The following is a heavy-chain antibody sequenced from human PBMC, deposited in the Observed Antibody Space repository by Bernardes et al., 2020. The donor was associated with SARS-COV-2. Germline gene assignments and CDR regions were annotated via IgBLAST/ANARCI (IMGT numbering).Heavy chain of an antibody. D-gene: IGHD2-2*01. CDR3: ARDHCSSTSCYYYYGMDV. J-gene: IGHJ6*02. Sequence: GRSLRLSCPASGFTFSSYSMNWVRKAPGKGLEWVSSISSSGSYIYFADSVKGRFTISRDNAKNSLYLQMNSLRAEDTAVYYCARDHCSSTSCYYYYGMDVWGQGTTVTVSS. V-gene: IGHV3-21*01. CDR2: ISSSGSYI. CDR1: GFTFSSYS.